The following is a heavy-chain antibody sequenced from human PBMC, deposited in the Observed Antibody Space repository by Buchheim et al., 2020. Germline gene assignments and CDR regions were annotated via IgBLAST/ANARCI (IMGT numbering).Heavy chain of an antibody. J-gene: IGHJ4*02. D-gene: IGHD3-22*01. CDR2: IYYSGST. CDR3: ARVRGPEYYDSSGYYLDY. V-gene: IGHV4-30-4*01. CDR1: GGSISSGDYY. Sequence: QVQLQESGPGPVKPSQTLSLTCTVSGGSISSGDYYWSWIRQPPGKGLEWIGYIYYSGSTYYNPSLKSRVTISVDTSKNQFSLKLSSVTAADTAVYYCARVRGPEYYDSSGYYLDYWGQGTL.